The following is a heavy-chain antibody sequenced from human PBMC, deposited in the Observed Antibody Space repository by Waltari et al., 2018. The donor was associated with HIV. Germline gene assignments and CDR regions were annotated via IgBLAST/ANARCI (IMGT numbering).Heavy chain of an antibody. V-gene: IGHV4-30-4*01. CDR3: ARAGSVFGTSPYGMDV. CDR1: GGSIRSGDYY. J-gene: IGHJ6*02. D-gene: IGHD2-2*01. CDR2: IYYSGST. Sequence: VQLQESGPGLVKPSQTLSLTCTVSGGSIRSGDYYWSWIRQPPGKGLEWIGYIYYSGSTYYNPSLKSRVTISVDTSKNQFSLKLSSVSAADTAVYYCARAGSVFGTSPYGMDVWGQGTTVTVSS.